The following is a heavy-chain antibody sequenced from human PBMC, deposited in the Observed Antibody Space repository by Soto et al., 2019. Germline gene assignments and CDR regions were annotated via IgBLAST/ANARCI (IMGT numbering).Heavy chain of an antibody. D-gene: IGHD3-22*01. V-gene: IGHV4-30-4*01. CDR1: GGSISGGDYY. Sequence: SETLSLTCTVPGGSISGGDYYWSWIRQPPGKGLEWIGYIYYSENTFYNPSLKSRVTISVDTSKNQLSLKLTSVTAADTAVYYCARDVVVYDSSGYRAYWGQGILVTAPQ. J-gene: IGHJ4*02. CDR3: ARDVVVYDSSGYRAY. CDR2: IYYSENT.